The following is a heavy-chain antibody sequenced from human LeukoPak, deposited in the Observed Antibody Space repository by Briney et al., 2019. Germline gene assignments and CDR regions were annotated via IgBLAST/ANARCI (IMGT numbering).Heavy chain of an antibody. CDR2: SGTRSGTK. Sequence: GGSLRLSCAAPGFTFSSYAMSWVRQAPGKGLEWVSSSGTRSGTKYYADSVMGRFTISRDSAMNSVSLQINSLRAEDTAVYYCLLQMTYGELSDPDFRGQGTLVTVSS. CDR3: LLQMTYGELSDPDF. CDR1: GFTFSSYA. V-gene: IGHV3-21*01. J-gene: IGHJ4*02. D-gene: IGHD3-16*02.